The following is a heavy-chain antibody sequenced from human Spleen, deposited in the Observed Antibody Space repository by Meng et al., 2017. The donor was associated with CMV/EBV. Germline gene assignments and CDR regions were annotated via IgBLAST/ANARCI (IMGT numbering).Heavy chain of an antibody. CDR3: ARAGSGWYGGGLDY. J-gene: IGHJ4*02. Sequence: ASVKVSCKASGFTFTNYDIIWVRQAAGQGLEWMAWVNPNSGNSGYAQKFQGRVTLTRNTSISTAYMELNSRRFEDTAVYYCARAGSGWYGGGLDYWGQGTLVTVSS. CDR1: GFTFTNYD. D-gene: IGHD6-19*01. CDR2: VNPNSGNS. V-gene: IGHV1-8*03.